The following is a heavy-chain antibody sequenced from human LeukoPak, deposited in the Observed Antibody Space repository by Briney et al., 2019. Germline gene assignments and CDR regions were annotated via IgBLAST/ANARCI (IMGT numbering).Heavy chain of an antibody. D-gene: IGHD3-22*01. V-gene: IGHV1-18*01. CDR2: ISAYNGNT. CDR1: GYTFTSYG. J-gene: IGHJ4*02. CDR3: ASSPYYYDSSGYYY. Sequence: ASVKVSCKASGYTFTSYGISWVRQAPGQGLEWMGWISAYNGNTNYAQKLQGRVTMTTDTSTSTAYMELRSLRSDVTAVYYCASSPYYYDSSGYYYWGQGTLVTVSS.